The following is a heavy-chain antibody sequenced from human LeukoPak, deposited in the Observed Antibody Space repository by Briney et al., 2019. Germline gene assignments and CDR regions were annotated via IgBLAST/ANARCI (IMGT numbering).Heavy chain of an antibody. J-gene: IGHJ4*02. D-gene: IGHD4-17*01. CDR2: ISYDGSNK. CDR1: GFTFSNYA. Sequence: GGSLRLSCAASGFTFSNYAMHWVRQAPGKGLEWVAVISYDGSNKYYADSVKGRFTISRDNSKNTLYLQMNSLRAEDTAVYYCARAPQPYGDYPFDYWGQGTLVTVSS. CDR3: ARAPQPYGDYPFDY. V-gene: IGHV3-30-3*01.